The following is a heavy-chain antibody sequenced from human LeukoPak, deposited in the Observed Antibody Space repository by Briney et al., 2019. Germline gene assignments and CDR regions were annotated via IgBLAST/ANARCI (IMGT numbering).Heavy chain of an antibody. J-gene: IGHJ4*02. CDR2: INPNSGGA. V-gene: IGHV1-2*06. CDR1: GYTFTGYY. Sequence: ASVKVSCKASGYTFTGYYMHWVRQAPGQGLEWMGRINPNSGGATYAQKFQGRVTMTRDTSISTAYMELSRLRSDDTAVYYCARDEDTAVVPFDYRGQGTLVTVSS. CDR3: ARDEDTAVVPFDY. D-gene: IGHD5-18*01.